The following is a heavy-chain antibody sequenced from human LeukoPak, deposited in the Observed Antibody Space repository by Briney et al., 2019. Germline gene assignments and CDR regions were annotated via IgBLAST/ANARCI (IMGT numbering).Heavy chain of an antibody. CDR3: AKALWAYFSSTSCSFDY. V-gene: IGHV3-23*01. D-gene: IGHD2-2*01. CDR2: ISSSGGYT. Sequence: GGSLRPSCAASEFTFSTYAMSWVRQAPGKGPEWVSAISSSGGYTYYADSVKGRFTISRDNSKNTLFLQMNSLRAEDTAVYYCAKALWAYFSSTSCSFDYWGQGTLVTVSS. J-gene: IGHJ4*02. CDR1: EFTFSTYA.